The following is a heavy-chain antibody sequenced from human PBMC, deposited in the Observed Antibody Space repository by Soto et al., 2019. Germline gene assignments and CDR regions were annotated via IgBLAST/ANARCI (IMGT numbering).Heavy chain of an antibody. D-gene: IGHD2-2*02. Sequence: SETLSLTCAVYGGSFTGYYWSWIRQPPGKGLEWIGEINHSGSTNYNPSLKSRVTISVDTSKNQFSLKLSSVTAADTAVYYCARGRARGKVVPAAIRNSSGWYGGGYYYYGMDVWGQGTTVTVSS. CDR1: GGSFTGYY. CDR3: ARGRARGKVVPAAIRNSSGWYGGGYYYYGMDV. CDR2: INHSGST. V-gene: IGHV4-34*01. J-gene: IGHJ6*02.